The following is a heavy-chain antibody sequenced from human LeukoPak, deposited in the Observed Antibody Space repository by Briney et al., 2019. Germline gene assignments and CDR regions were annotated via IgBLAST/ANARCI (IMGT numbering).Heavy chain of an antibody. CDR3: ARPHSSGYYYGAFDI. CDR1: GYSLTSYW. CDR2: IYPGDSDT. D-gene: IGHD3-22*01. J-gene: IGHJ3*02. Sequence: GEYLKISCKGSGYSLTSYWIGWVRQMPGKGLEWMGIIYPGDSDTRYSPSFQGQVTISADKSISTAYLQWSSLKASDTAMYYCARPHSSGYYYGAFDIWGQGTMVTVSS. V-gene: IGHV5-51*01.